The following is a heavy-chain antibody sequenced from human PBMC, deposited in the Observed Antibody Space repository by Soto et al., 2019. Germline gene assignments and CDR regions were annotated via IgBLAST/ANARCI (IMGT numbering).Heavy chain of an antibody. J-gene: IGHJ4*02. Sequence: QVQLVESGGGVVQPGRSLRLSCAASGFTFSSYGMHWVRQAPGKGLEWVAVISYDGSNKYYADSVKGRFTISRDNSKNKLYLQMNSLRAEDTAVYYCAKEGIAAAGTGVEFGFDYWGQGTLVTVSS. CDR3: AKEGIAAAGTGVEFGFDY. CDR1: GFTFSSYG. CDR2: ISYDGSNK. D-gene: IGHD6-13*01. V-gene: IGHV3-30*18.